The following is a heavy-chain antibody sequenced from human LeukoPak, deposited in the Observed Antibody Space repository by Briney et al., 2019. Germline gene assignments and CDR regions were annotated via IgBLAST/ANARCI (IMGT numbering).Heavy chain of an antibody. CDR3: ARDRGSSELYYFDY. J-gene: IGHJ4*02. Sequence: PGGSLRLSCAAFGFTFSDHAMDWVRQAPGEGLEWVARCRGKTNSYTTEYAASVKGRFTISRDDSKNSLYLQMNSLRAEDTAVYYCARDRGSSELYYFDYWGQGTLVTVSS. CDR1: GFTFSDHA. D-gene: IGHD6-6*01. CDR2: CRGKTNSYTT. V-gene: IGHV3-72*01.